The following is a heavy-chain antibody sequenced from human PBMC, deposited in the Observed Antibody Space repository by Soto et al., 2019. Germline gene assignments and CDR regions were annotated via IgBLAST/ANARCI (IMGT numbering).Heavy chain of an antibody. CDR2: IIPIFGTA. V-gene: IGHV1-69*13. Sequence: ASVKVSCKASGGTFSSYAISWVRQAPGQGLEWMGGIIPIFGTANYAQKFQGRVTITADESTSTAYMELSSLRSEDTAVYYCARVGYDSSGYYQYYFDYWGQGTLVTVSS. J-gene: IGHJ4*02. CDR1: GGTFSSYA. D-gene: IGHD3-22*01. CDR3: ARVGYDSSGYYQYYFDY.